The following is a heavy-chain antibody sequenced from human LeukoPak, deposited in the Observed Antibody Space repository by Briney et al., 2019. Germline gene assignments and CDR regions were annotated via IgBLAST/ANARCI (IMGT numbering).Heavy chain of an antibody. V-gene: IGHV4-61*01. CDR1: GVSVSSGSYY. D-gene: IGHD3-16*01. CDR2: IYYSGST. J-gene: IGHJ4*02. Sequence: KPSETLSLTCTVSGVSVSSGSYYWSWIRQPPGKGLEWIGYIYYSGSTYYNPSLKSRVTISVDTSKNQFSLKLRSVTAADTAVYHCARDVLGVRPFDYWGQGTLVTVSS. CDR3: ARDVLGVRPFDY.